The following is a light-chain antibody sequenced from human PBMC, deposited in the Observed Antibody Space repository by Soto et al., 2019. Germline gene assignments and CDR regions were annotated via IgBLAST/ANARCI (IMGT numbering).Light chain of an antibody. Sequence: EIQMTHSPSTLSASVGDRVTITCRASQSISSWLAWYQQKPGKAPRLLIYKASNLESGAPSRFSGSGSGTEFTLTISSLQPDDSATYYCQQYNDNWTFGQGTKVDIK. CDR1: QSISSW. CDR2: KAS. V-gene: IGKV1-5*03. J-gene: IGKJ1*01. CDR3: QQYNDNWT.